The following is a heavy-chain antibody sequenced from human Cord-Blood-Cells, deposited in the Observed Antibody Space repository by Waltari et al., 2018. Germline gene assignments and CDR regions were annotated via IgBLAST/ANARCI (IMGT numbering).Heavy chain of an antibody. J-gene: IGHJ3*02. Sequence: QVQLVQSGAEVKTPGSSVKVSCKASGGTFSSYAISWVRQAPGQGLEWMGRIIPILGIANYAQKFQGRVTITADKSTSTAYMELSSRRSEDTAVYYCARDSGGDIVVVPAAIDAFDIWGQGTMVTVSS. CDR2: IIPILGIA. D-gene: IGHD2-2*02. CDR1: GGTFSSYA. V-gene: IGHV1-69*09. CDR3: ARDSGGDIVVVPAAIDAFDI.